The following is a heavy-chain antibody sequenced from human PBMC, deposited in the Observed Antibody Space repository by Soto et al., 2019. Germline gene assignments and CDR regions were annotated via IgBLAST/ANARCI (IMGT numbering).Heavy chain of an antibody. CDR2: IGTAGDT. J-gene: IGHJ6*02. Sequence: EVQLVESGGGLVQPGGSLRLSCAASGFTFSTYDMHWVRQATGKGLEWVSAIGTAGDTYYPGSVKGRFTISRENAKNSLYLQMNSLRAGDTAVYYCARAKSRELLSGMDVWGQGTTVTVSS. D-gene: IGHD1-7*01. V-gene: IGHV3-13*01. CDR3: ARAKSRELLSGMDV. CDR1: GFTFSTYD.